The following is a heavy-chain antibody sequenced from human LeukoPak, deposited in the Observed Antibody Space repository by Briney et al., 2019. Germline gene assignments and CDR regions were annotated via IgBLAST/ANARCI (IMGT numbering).Heavy chain of an antibody. Sequence: PSETLSLTCTVSGGSISSYYWSWIRQPPGKGLEWIGYIYYSGSTNYNPSLKSRVTISVDTSKNQFSLKLSSVTAADTAVYYCAREGDGGYRAFDYWGQGTLVTVSS. CDR3: AREGDGGYRAFDY. V-gene: IGHV4-59*01. D-gene: IGHD5-12*01. J-gene: IGHJ4*02. CDR2: IYYSGST. CDR1: GGSISSYY.